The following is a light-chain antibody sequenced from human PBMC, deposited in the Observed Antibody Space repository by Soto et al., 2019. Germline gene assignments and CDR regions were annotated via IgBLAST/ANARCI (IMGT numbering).Light chain of an antibody. CDR2: DAS. J-gene: IGKJ1*01. CDR1: QSVGNNY. Sequence: ENVLTQSPGTLSLSPGERATLSCRASQSVGNNYLAWYKQKPGQPPRLLIFDASNRATGIPDRFSGSGSGGDFTLTINRLDPDDFAVFYCQQYATPPLTFGQGTKV. CDR3: QQYATPPLT. V-gene: IGKV3-20*01.